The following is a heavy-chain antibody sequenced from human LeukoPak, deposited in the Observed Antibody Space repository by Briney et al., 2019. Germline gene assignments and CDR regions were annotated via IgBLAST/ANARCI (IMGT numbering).Heavy chain of an antibody. CDR1: GGSINSGGYY. D-gene: IGHD6-13*01. CDR2: IYYSGNT. J-gene: IGHJ4*02. CDR3: ARDRHVGSWGYFDY. Sequence: SQTLSLTCTVSGGSINSGGYYWSWIRQQPGKGLEWIGYIYYSGNTCYNPSLKSRVIISVDTSKNQFSLKLSSVTAADTAVYYCARDRHVGSWGYFDYWGQGTLVTVSS. V-gene: IGHV4-31*03.